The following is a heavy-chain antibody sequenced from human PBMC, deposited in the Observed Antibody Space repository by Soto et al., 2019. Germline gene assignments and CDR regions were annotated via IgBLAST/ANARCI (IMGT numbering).Heavy chain of an antibody. CDR3: ASWTGSAFDY. J-gene: IGHJ4*02. CDR1: GGPISSYY. D-gene: IGHD1-1*01. V-gene: IGHV4-59*01. CDR2: IYYSGST. Sequence: SETLSLTCTVSGGPISSYYWSWIRQPPGKGLEWIGYIYYSGSTNYNPSLKSRVTISVDTSKNQFSLKLSSVTAADTAVYYCASWTGSAFDYWGQGPLVTVSS.